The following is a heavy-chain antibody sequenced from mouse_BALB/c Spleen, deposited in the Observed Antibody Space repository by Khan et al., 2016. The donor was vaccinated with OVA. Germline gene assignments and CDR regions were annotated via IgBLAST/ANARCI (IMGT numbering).Heavy chain of an antibody. Sequence: QVQLKQSGAELAKPGASVKMSCKASGYTFTSYWMHWVKQRPGQGLEWIGYINPSTGYTEYNQKFKDKATLTADKSSSTAYMQLSSLTSEDSAVYYCANHGSSSAWFGYWGQGTLVTVSA. CDR1: GYTFTSYW. D-gene: IGHD1-1*01. V-gene: IGHV1-7*01. CDR2: INPSTGYT. CDR3: ANHGSSSAWFGY. J-gene: IGHJ3*01.